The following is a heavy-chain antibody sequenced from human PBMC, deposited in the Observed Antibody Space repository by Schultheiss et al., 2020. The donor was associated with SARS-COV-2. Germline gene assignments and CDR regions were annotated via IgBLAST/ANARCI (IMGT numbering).Heavy chain of an antibody. D-gene: IGHD4-17*01. CDR3: AREGPDYGDYFSFGMDV. Sequence: GESLKISCAASGFTFSSNAMGWVRQAPGKGLEWVAVISYDGSNKYYADSVKGRFTISRDNSKNTLYLQMNSLRAEDTAVYYCAREGPDYGDYFSFGMDVWGQGTAVTVSS. CDR2: ISYDGSNK. J-gene: IGHJ6*02. V-gene: IGHV3-30*04. CDR1: GFTFSSNA.